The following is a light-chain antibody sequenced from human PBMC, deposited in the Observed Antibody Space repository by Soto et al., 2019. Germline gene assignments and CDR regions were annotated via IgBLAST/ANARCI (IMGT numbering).Light chain of an antibody. J-gene: IGKJ4*01. CDR3: QQYNTSPST. CDR2: KAS. CDR1: QSISHW. Sequence: DIQMTQSPSTLSASVGDSVTITCRASQSISHWLAWYQQKPGKAPTLLIYKASSLEGGFPSRFIGSGSGTDFNITLSSLQPDDFATYYCQQYNTSPSTFGGGNTGEIK. V-gene: IGKV1-5*03.